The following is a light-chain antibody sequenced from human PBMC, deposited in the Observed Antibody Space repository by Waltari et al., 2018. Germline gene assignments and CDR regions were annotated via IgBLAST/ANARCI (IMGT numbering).Light chain of an antibody. CDR3: ASYTTSDTIV. V-gene: IGLV2-14*01. CDR2: EVS. Sequence: QSALTQPASLSGSPGQSITISCTGTSRDVGNYNYVAWYHHHPGKVPKVRIYEVSNRPAGISSRFSGPKSGNTASLTISGLQADDEADYYCASYTTSDTIVFGTGTGVTVL. CDR1: SRDVGNYNY. J-gene: IGLJ1*01.